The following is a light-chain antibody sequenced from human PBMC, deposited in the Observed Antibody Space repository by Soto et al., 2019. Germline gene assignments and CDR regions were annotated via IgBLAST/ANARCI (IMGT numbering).Light chain of an antibody. J-gene: IGLJ2*01. Sequence: QSVLTQPPSASGTPGQRVTISCSGSSSNIGYNYVYWYQQLPGTAPKLLIYKNNQRPSGVPDRFSGSKSGTSASLAISGLRSEDEADYYCAAWDDSLSGWIFGGETKLTVL. CDR3: AAWDDSLSGWI. CDR2: KNN. CDR1: SSNIGYNY. V-gene: IGLV1-47*01.